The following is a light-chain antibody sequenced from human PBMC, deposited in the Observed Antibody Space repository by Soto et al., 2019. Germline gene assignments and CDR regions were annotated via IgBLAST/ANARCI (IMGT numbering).Light chain of an antibody. CDR1: SGHRSYA. CDR2: LSSDGSH. Sequence: QPVLTQSPSASASLGASVKLTCTLSSGHRSYAIAWHQQQPEKGPRYLMKLSSDGSHSKGDGIPDRFSGSSSGAERYLTISSLQSEDEADYYCQTWDTGARVVFGGGTKLTVL. CDR3: QTWDTGARVV. V-gene: IGLV4-69*01. J-gene: IGLJ2*01.